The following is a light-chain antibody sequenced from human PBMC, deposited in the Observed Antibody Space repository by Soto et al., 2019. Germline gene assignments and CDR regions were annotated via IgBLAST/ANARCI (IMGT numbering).Light chain of an antibody. CDR3: QQHSNWPPYT. V-gene: IGKV3-11*01. CDR2: DAS. J-gene: IGKJ2*01. Sequence: EIVLTQSPATLSLSPGERATLSCRASQSVSRYLAWYQQKPGQAPMLLIYDASNRATGIPARFSGSGSGTDFTLTISSLEPEDFAVYYCQQHSNWPPYTFGQGTKLEIK. CDR1: QSVSRY.